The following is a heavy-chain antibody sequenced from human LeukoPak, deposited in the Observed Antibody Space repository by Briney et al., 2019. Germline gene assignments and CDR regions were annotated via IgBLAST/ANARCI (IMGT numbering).Heavy chain of an antibody. CDR2: IYYSGST. J-gene: IGHJ6*03. D-gene: IGHD2-2*01. Sequence: SETLSLTCTVSGGSISSYYWSWIRQPPGKGLEWIGYIYYSGSTNYNPPLKSRSTIAVDTSKNQFSLKLSSVTAADTAVYYCATCSSTSCYANNYYYYMDVWGKGTTVTVSS. CDR3: ATCSSTSCYANNYYYYMDV. V-gene: IGHV4-59*01. CDR1: GGSISSYY.